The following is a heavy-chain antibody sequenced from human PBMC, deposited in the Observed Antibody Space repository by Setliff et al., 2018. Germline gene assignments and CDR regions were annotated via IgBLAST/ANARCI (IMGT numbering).Heavy chain of an antibody. D-gene: IGHD1-1*01. V-gene: IGHV3-23*01. CDR2: ISSTITST. Sequence: GGSLRLSCAASGFTFSSSAMAWVRQAPGKGLEWVSAISSTITSTYYADSVKGRFTISRDNSKNTLYLQMNSLRAEDTAVYYCARGYSWDAFDIWGQGTMVTVPS. CDR1: GFTFSSSA. CDR3: ARGYSWDAFDI. J-gene: IGHJ3*02.